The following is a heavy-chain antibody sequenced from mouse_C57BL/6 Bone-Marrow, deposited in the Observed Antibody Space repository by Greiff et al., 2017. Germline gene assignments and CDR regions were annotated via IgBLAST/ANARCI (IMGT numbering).Heavy chain of an antibody. J-gene: IGHJ3*01. CDR1: GFNFTDDY. V-gene: IGHV14-4*01. CDR2: IDPENGDT. Sequence: EVKLQQPGAELVRPGASVKLSCTASGFNFTDDYMHWVKQRPEQGLEWIGWIDPENGDTEYASKFQGKATITVDTSSNTAYLQLSSLTSEDAAIYYYSAISWCWFADWGQGTLVTVSA. CDR3: SAISWCWFAD. D-gene: IGHD6-1*01.